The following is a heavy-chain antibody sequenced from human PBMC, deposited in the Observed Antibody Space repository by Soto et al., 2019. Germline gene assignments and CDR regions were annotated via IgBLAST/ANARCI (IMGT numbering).Heavy chain of an antibody. CDR2: INHSGSA. CDR3: ARGTMVRGVILTD. D-gene: IGHD3-10*01. CDR1: GGSFSGYY. Sequence: QVHLQQWGAGLLKPSETLSLTCAVYGGSFSGYYWSWIRQPPGKGLEWIGEINHSGSANYNPSLKIRVTISVDTSKNQFSLKLSSVTAADTAVYYCARGTMVRGVILTDWGQGTLVTVSS. J-gene: IGHJ4*02. V-gene: IGHV4-34*01.